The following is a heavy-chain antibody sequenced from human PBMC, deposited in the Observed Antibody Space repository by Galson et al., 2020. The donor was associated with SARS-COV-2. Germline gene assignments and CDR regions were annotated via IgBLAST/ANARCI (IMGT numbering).Heavy chain of an antibody. CDR1: GFFFSDYW. CDR3: VRHSSGDY. V-gene: IGHV3-74*01. CDR2: INSYGNST. Sequence: GGSLRLSCAASGFFFSDYWMHWVRQAPGKGLVWVSRINSYGNSTNYADSVRGRFIVSRDNAKNMLYLQMNSLRAEDTAVYYCVRHSSGDYWGQGTLVTVSS. D-gene: IGHD3-22*01. J-gene: IGHJ4*02.